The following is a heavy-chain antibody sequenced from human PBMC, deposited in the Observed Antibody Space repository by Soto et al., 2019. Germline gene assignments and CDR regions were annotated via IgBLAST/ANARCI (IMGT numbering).Heavy chain of an antibody. CDR2: ISNDGRLK. D-gene: IGHD6-13*01. CDR3: TRDASRDSSARGWFDP. Sequence: GGSLRLSCAASGFTFTTYSIQWVRQAPGKGLEWVAVISNDGRLKYYTDALRGRFTISRDNAKNSLHLQMNSLRAEDTAVYYCTRDASRDSSARGWFDPWGPGTLVTVSS. CDR1: GFTFTTYS. V-gene: IGHV3-30*04. J-gene: IGHJ5*02.